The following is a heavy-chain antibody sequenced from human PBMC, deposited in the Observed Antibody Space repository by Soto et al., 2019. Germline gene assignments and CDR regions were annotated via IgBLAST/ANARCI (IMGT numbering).Heavy chain of an antibody. D-gene: IGHD5-12*01. CDR1: GYSITSDW. Sequence: GESLKISCKASGYSITSDWIGWVRQMPGKGLEWMGIIYPRDSGTRYSPSFEGQVTISADKTTNTAYLQWSSLKASDTAIYYCVRHHIVATPRGWFDTWGQGTLVTVSS. V-gene: IGHV5-51*01. J-gene: IGHJ5*02. CDR3: VRHHIVATPRGWFDT. CDR2: IYPRDSGT.